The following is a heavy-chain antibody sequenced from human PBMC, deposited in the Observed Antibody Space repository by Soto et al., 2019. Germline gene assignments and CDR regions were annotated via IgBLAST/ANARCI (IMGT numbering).Heavy chain of an antibody. CDR1: GGSFSGYY. Sequence: SETLSLTCAVYGGSFSGYYWSWIRQPPGKGLEWIGEINHSGSTNYNPSLKSRVTISVDTSKNQFSLKLSSVTAADTAVYYCASLRSSWFGEQDYYYYGMDVWGQGTTVTVSS. J-gene: IGHJ6*02. D-gene: IGHD3-10*01. CDR2: INHSGST. CDR3: ASLRSSWFGEQDYYYYGMDV. V-gene: IGHV4-34*01.